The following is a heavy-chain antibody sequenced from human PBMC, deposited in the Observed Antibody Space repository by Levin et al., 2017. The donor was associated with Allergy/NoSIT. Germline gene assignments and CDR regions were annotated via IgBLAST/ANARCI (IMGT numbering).Heavy chain of an antibody. D-gene: IGHD3-22*01. CDR1: GASISSRNCY. CDR3: VIYYDSSGYYPGAFDL. J-gene: IGHJ3*01. V-gene: IGHV4-39*07. CDR2: IYYSGSA. Sequence: SETLSLTCTVSGASISSRNCYWGWIRQPPGKGLEWIGRIYYSGSANYNPSLRSRVTISLDTSNNRISLRLTSVTAADTAVYYCVIYYDSSGYYPGAFDLWGQGTVVTVSS.